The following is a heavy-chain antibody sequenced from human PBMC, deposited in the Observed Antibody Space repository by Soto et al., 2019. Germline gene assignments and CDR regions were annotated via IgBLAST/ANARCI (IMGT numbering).Heavy chain of an antibody. CDR3: ARGGGSVSYCDY. J-gene: IGHJ4*02. CDR1: GFTFSSYG. CDR2: IWYYGSNK. Sequence: QVQLVESGGGVVQPGRSLRLSCAASGFTFSSYGMHWVRQDPGKGLEWVAVIWYYGSNKYYADSVKGRFTISRDNSKNPLYPQMNSLRAEDTAVYYCARGGGSVSYCDYWGQGTLVTVSS. V-gene: IGHV3-33*01. D-gene: IGHD3-10*01.